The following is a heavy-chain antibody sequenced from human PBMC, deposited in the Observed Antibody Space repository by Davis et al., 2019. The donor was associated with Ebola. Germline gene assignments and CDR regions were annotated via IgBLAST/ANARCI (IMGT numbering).Heavy chain of an antibody. CDR1: GFTFSGSA. Sequence: GESLKISCAASGFTFSGSAMHWVRQASGKGLEWVGRIRSKANSYATAHAASVKGRFTISRDDSKNTAYLQMNSLKTEDTAVYYCTGSGEVDYWGQGTLVTVSS. V-gene: IGHV3-73*01. D-gene: IGHD3-10*01. J-gene: IGHJ4*02. CDR3: TGSGEVDY. CDR2: IRSKANSYAT.